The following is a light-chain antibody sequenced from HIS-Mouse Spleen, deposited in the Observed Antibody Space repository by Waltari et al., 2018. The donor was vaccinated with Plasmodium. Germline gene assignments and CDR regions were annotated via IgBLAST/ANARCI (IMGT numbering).Light chain of an antibody. CDR1: SSDVGGYNY. CDR3: SSYTSSSTRV. V-gene: IGLV2-14*03. Sequence: QSALTQPASVSGSPGQSITISCTGTSSDVGGYNYVSWYQQHPGKAPKLINYDVSNPPSGVSNRFSGSKSGNTASLTISGLQAEDEADYYCSSYTSSSTRVFGGGTKLTVL. CDR2: DVS. J-gene: IGLJ3*02.